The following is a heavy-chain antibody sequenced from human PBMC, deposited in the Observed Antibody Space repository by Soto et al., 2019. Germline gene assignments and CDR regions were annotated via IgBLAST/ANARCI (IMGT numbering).Heavy chain of an antibody. J-gene: IGHJ5*02. D-gene: IGHD6-19*01. CDR3: ARGSYSSGWSNWFDP. Sequence: GASVKVSCKASGYTFTSYAMHWVRQAPGQRLEWMGWINAGNGNTKYSQKFQGRVTITRDTSASTAYMELSSLRSEDTAVYYCARGSYSSGWSNWFDPWGQGTLVTVSS. CDR2: INAGNGNT. V-gene: IGHV1-3*01. CDR1: GYTFTSYA.